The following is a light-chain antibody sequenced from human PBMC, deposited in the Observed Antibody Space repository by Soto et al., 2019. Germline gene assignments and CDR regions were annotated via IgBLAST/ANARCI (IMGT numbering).Light chain of an antibody. CDR2: GAS. J-gene: IGKJ5*01. Sequence: EIVMAQSPATRSVSTGERATLSCRASQSVGTNLVWYQHKPGQAPRPLIYGASNRATGIPARFSGSGSGTDFTLTISSLDPEDFAVYYCQQRSNWPITFGQGTRLEIK. CDR1: QSVGTN. V-gene: IGKV3-11*01. CDR3: QQRSNWPIT.